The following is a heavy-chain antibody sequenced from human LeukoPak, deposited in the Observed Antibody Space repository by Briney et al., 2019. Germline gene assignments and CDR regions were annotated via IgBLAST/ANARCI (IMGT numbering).Heavy chain of an antibody. D-gene: IGHD1-26*01. J-gene: IGHJ4*02. CDR1: GFTFSSYA. Sequence: GGSLRLSCAASGFTFSSYAMSWVRQAPGKGLEWVSAISGSGGSTYYADSVKGRFTISRDNAKNSLYLQMNSLRAEDTAVYYCAREGQVGATFSIDYWGQGTLVTVSS. CDR2: ISGSGGST. V-gene: IGHV3-23*01. CDR3: AREGQVGATFSIDY.